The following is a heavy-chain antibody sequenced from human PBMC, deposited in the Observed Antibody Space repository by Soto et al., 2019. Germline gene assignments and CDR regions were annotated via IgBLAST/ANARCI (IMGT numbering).Heavy chain of an antibody. CDR3: AKDILVPAAIALVY. CDR2: ISGSGGST. V-gene: IGHV3-23*01. Sequence: LRLSCAASGFTFSSYAMSWVRQAPGKGLEWVSAISGSGGSTYYADSVKGRFTISRDNSKNTLYLQMNSLRAEDTAVYYCAKDILVPAAIALVYWGQGTLVTVSS. J-gene: IGHJ4*02. D-gene: IGHD2-2*02. CDR1: GFTFSSYA.